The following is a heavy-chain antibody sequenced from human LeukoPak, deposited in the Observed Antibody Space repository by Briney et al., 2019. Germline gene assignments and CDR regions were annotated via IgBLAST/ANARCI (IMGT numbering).Heavy chain of an antibody. CDR1: GFTFSSYA. D-gene: IGHD5-12*01. Sequence: GGSLRLSCAASGFTFSSYAMRWVRQSPGKGLEWGALIGGSGLTAYYADSVKGRFTISRDNSKNTLYLQMNSLRAEDTAVYYCARGYESGEWGQGTLVTVSS. J-gene: IGHJ4*02. CDR2: IGGSGLTA. CDR3: ARGYESGE. V-gene: IGHV3-23*01.